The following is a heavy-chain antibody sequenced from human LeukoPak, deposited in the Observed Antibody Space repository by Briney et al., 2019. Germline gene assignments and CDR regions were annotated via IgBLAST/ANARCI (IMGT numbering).Heavy chain of an antibody. CDR2: INPGNGNT. CDR1: GYTFTRYT. D-gene: IGHD6-19*01. CDR3: ARGFSSGWLDS. Sequence: GASVKVSCKASGYTFTRYTIHWVRQAPGQRLEWMGWINPGNGNTKYSQEFQGRITITRDTSASTAYMELSSLRSEDMAVYFCARGFSSGWLDSWGQGTLVTVSS. V-gene: IGHV1-3*03. J-gene: IGHJ4*02.